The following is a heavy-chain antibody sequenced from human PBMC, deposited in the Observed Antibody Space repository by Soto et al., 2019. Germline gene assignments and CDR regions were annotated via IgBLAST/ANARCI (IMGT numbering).Heavy chain of an antibody. J-gene: IGHJ4*02. CDR1: GGSIIRYY. V-gene: IGHV4-59*08. CDR3: ARRYGRNFAY. Sequence: SETLSLTCTVSGGSIIRYYWSWIRQPPGKGLEWIGYIYYSGSTNYNPSLKSRVTISVDTSKNQFSLKLSSVTAADTAVYYCARRYGRNFAYWRQGTLVTRSS. D-gene: IGHD5-18*01. CDR2: IYYSGST.